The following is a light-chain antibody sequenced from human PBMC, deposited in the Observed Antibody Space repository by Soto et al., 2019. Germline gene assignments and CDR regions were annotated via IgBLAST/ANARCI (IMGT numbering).Light chain of an antibody. CDR2: DNN. V-gene: IGLV1-51*01. Sequence: QLVLTQPPSVSTAPGQKVTISCSGSSSNIGDNYVSWYQQLPGTAPKFLIYDNNKRPSGIPDRFSGSKSGTSATLGITGLQTGDEADYYCGTWDSSLGVFVFGTGTKVTVL. CDR3: GTWDSSLGVFV. J-gene: IGLJ1*01. CDR1: SSNIGDNY.